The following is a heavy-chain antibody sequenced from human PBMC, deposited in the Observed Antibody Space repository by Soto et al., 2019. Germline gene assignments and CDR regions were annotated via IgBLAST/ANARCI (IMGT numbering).Heavy chain of an antibody. V-gene: IGHV4-59*01. CDR3: TTGVVLRYFDWLFYDY. CDR2: IYYSGST. CDR1: GGSISSYY. Sequence: PSETLSLTCTVSGGSISSYYWSWIRQPPGKGLEWIGYIYYSGSTNYNPSLKSRVTISVDTSKNQFSLKLSSVTAADTAVYYCTTGVVLRYFDWLFYDYWGQGTLVTVSS. D-gene: IGHD3-9*01. J-gene: IGHJ4*02.